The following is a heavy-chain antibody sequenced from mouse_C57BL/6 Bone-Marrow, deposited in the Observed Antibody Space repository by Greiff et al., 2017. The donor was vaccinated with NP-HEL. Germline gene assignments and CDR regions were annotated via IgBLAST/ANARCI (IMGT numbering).Heavy chain of an antibody. CDR2: IWTGGGT. J-gene: IGHJ1*03. Sequence: QVQLKESGPGLVAPSQSLSITCTVSGFSLTSYAISWVRQPPGKGLEWLGVIWTGGGTNYNSALKSRLSISKDNSKSQVFLKMNSLQTDDTARYYCAISTVVATDWYFDVWGTGTTVTVSS. V-gene: IGHV2-9-1*01. CDR1: GFSLTSYA. D-gene: IGHD1-1*01. CDR3: AISTVVATDWYFDV.